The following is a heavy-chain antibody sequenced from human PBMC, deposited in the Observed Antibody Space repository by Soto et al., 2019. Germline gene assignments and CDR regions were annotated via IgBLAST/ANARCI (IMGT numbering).Heavy chain of an antibody. CDR2: INHSGST. J-gene: IGHJ6*02. CDR3: ARGPGCSSTSCYTYYYYYYGMDV. CDR1: GGSFSGYY. D-gene: IGHD2-2*02. Sequence: SETLSLTCAVYGGSFSGYYWSWIRQPPGKGLEWIGEINHSGSTNYNPSLKSRVTTSVDTSKNQFSLKLSSVTAADTAVYYCARGPGCSSTSCYTYYYYYYGMDVWGQGTTVTVSS. V-gene: IGHV4-34*01.